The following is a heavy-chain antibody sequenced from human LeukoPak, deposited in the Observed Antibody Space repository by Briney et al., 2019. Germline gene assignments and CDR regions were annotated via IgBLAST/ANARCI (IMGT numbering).Heavy chain of an antibody. CDR3: ARVEGYCSSTSCYWYWFDP. V-gene: IGHV4-31*03. Sequence: PSETLSLTCTVSGGSISSGGYYWSWIRQHPGKGLEWIGYIYYSGSTYYNPSLKSRVTISVDTSKNQFSLKLSSVTAADTAVYYCARVEGYCSSTSCYWYWFDPWGQGTLVTVSS. D-gene: IGHD2-2*01. CDR1: GGSISSGGYY. J-gene: IGHJ5*02. CDR2: IYYSGST.